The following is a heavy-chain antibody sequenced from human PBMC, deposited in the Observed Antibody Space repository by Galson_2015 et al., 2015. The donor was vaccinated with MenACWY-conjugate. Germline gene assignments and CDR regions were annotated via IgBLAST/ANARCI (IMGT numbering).Heavy chain of an antibody. J-gene: IGHJ2*01. CDR2: ITSNGGTT. Sequence: SLRLSCAASGFTFSSYAMHWVRQAPGKGLEYVSAITSNGGTTYYADSVKGRFTISRGNSKNTLYLQMSSLRAEDTAVYYCVKGGTTMAYWYFDLWGRGTLVTVSS. D-gene: IGHD1-1*01. V-gene: IGHV3-64D*09. CDR1: GFTFSSYA. CDR3: VKGGTTMAYWYFDL.